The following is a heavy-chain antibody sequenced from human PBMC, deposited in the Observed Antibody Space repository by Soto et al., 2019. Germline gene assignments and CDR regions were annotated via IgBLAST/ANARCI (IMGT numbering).Heavy chain of an antibody. V-gene: IGHV1-18*04. J-gene: IGHJ4*02. CDR1: GYTFTSYG. CDR3: AAEVAVTRGSFDY. CDR2: ISAYNGKT. Sequence: RASVKVSCKASGYTFTSYGISWVRQAPGQGLEWMGWISAYNGKTNYAQKLQGRVTMTTDTYTSTAYMELRSLRSDDTAVYYCAAEVAVTRGSFDYWGQGTLVTVSS. D-gene: IGHD6-19*01.